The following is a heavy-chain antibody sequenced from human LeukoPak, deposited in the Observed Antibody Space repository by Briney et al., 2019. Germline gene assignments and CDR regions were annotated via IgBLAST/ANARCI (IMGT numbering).Heavy chain of an antibody. CDR3: ASTPEGRIAAQGYGAFDI. V-gene: IGHV1-69*05. J-gene: IGHJ3*02. CDR2: IIPIFGTA. D-gene: IGHD6-6*01. Sequence: ASVKVSCKASGGTFSSYAISWVRQAPGQGLEWMGGIIPIFGTANYAQKFQGRVTITTDESTSTAYMELSSLRSEDTAVYYCASTPEGRIAAQGYGAFDIWGQGTMVTVSS. CDR1: GGTFSSYA.